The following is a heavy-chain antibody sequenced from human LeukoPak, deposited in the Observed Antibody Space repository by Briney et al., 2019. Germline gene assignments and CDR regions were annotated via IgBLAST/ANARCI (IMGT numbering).Heavy chain of an antibody. D-gene: IGHD3-16*02. Sequence: GGSLRLSCAASGFTFGGYTMSWVRQAPGKGLQWVSAITSGGDYMYYADPVKGRFTISRDDSKNSLYLHMNSLRAEDTAVYYCARVSIFGVVIANDYWGQGTVVTVSS. CDR3: ARVSIFGVVIANDY. J-gene: IGHJ4*02. V-gene: IGHV3-21*01. CDR2: ITSGGDYM. CDR1: GFTFGGYT.